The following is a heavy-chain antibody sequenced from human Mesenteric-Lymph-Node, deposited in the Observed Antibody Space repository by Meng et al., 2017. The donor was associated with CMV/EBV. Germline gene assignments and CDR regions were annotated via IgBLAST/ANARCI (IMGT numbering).Heavy chain of an antibody. CDR2: INPKTGGR. Sequence: QVQRVQSGAEVKKPGASVRVSCKASGYTFIDYYINWVRQAPGQGLEWMGRINPKTGGRSYAQNFQGRVTMTRDTSINTAYMEVNRLNSDDMAMYYCARDRDTDWYSPFDYWGLGTLVTVSS. J-gene: IGHJ4*02. CDR3: ARDRDTDWYSPFDY. CDR1: GYTFIDYY. V-gene: IGHV1-2*06. D-gene: IGHD2-21*02.